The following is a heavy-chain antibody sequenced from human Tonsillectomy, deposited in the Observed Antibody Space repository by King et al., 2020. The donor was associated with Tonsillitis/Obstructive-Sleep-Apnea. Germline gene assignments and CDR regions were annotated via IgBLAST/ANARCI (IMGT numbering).Heavy chain of an antibody. CDR2: INPNTGAT. CDR1: GYSFTVYY. V-gene: IGHV1-2*06. D-gene: IGHD3-3*01. Sequence: EQLVQSGAEVKKPGASVKVSCKASGYSFTVYYVHWVRRAPGQGPEWMGRINPNTGATDYAGKFQGRVSMTRDRFFSTAYMELTSLTSDDTAVYYCARADGGYDFXGYHYYYYFDVXGNGTSVIVSS. J-gene: IGHJ6*03. CDR3: ARADGGYDFXGYHYYYYFDV.